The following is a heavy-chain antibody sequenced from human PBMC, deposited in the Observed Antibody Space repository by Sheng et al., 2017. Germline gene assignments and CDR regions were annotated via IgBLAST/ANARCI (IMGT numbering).Heavy chain of an antibody. CDR2: IYHSGST. V-gene: IGHV4-38-2*01. D-gene: IGHD3-3*01. CDR3: ATSLTWTNTKDAFDI. Sequence: QVQLQESGPGLVKPSETLSLTCAVSGYSISSGYYWGWIRQPPGKGLEWIGSIYHSGSTYYNPSLKSRVTISVDTSKNQFSLKLSSVTAADTAVYYCATSLTWTNTKDAFDIWGQGTSGHRLF. J-gene: IGHJ3*02. CDR1: GYSISSGYY.